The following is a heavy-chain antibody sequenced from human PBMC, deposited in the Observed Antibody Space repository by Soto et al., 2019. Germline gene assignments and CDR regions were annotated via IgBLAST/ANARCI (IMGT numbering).Heavy chain of an antibody. CDR2: IYYSGST. J-gene: IGHJ4*02. CDR1: GGSISSGGYY. V-gene: IGHV4-31*03. D-gene: IGHD3-3*01. Sequence: PSETLSLTCTVSGGSISSGGYYWSWIRQHPGKGLEWIGYIYYSGSTYYNPSLKSRVTISVDTSKNQFSLKLSSVTAADTAVYYCARDNGVVIDEFAFAYWGQGTLVPGSS. CDR3: ARDNGVVIDEFAFAY.